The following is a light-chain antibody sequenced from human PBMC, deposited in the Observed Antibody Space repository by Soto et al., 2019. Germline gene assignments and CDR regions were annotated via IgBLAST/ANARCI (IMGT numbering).Light chain of an antibody. Sequence: QSALTQPRSVSGSPGQSVTISCTGTSSDVGGYNYVSWYQQHPGKAPKLMISDVTNRPSGVPDRFSGAKSGNTASLTISGLHAEDEAAYYCCSYAGSYTYVFGTGTELTVL. V-gene: IGLV2-11*01. J-gene: IGLJ1*01. CDR2: DVT. CDR3: CSYAGSYTYV. CDR1: SSDVGGYNY.